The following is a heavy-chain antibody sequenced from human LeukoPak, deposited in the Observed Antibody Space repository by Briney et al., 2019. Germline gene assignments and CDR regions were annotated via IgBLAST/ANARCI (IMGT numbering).Heavy chain of an antibody. CDR1: GYTFTSYG. CDR2: ISAYNGNT. D-gene: IGHD2-2*02. Sequence: ASVKVSCKASGYTFTSYGISWVRQAPGQGLEWMGWISAYNGNTNYAQKLQGRVTMTTDTSTSTAYMELRSLRSDDTAVYYCARDGLRGIVVVPAAIQGYNWFDPWGQGTLVTVSS. J-gene: IGHJ5*02. V-gene: IGHV1-18*01. CDR3: ARDGLRGIVVVPAAIQGYNWFDP.